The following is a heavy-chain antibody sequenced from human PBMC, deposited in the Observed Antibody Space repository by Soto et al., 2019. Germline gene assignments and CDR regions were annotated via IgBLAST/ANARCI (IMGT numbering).Heavy chain of an antibody. D-gene: IGHD6-13*01. CDR1: GGSISSGDYY. V-gene: IGHV4-30-4*01. Sequence: QVQLQESGPGLVKPSQTLSLTCTVSGGSISSGDYYWSWIRQPPGKGLEWIGYIYYSGSTYYNPSPKSRVTISVDTSKNQFSLKLSSVTAADTAVYYCARGFSSSWYLNWFDPWGQGTLVTVSS. CDR3: ARGFSSSWYLNWFDP. CDR2: IYYSGST. J-gene: IGHJ5*02.